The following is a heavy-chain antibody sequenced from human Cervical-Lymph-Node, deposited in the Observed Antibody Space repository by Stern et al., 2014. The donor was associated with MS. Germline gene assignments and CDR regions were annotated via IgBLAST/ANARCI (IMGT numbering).Heavy chain of an antibody. V-gene: IGHV5-51*01. CDR3: ARHVQGFDY. J-gene: IGHJ4*02. CDR1: GYSFTIYY. CDR2: I. Sequence: EVQLVESGAEVKKPGESLKISCKLSGYSFTIYYIAWVRQMPGKGLEWMGVIYSPSFQGQVTISADKSITTACLQWSSLRASDTAMYYCARHVQGFDYWGQGTLVTVSS.